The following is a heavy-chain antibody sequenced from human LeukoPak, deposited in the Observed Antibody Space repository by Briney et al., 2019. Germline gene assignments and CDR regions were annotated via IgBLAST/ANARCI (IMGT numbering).Heavy chain of an antibody. D-gene: IGHD3-22*01. CDR1: GGSISRSSYY. V-gene: IGHV4-39*01. Sequence: SETLSLTCTVSGGSISRSSYYWGWISQPPGKGLEGFGSIDYLRRTYYNPSLKRRVTLSVYPSKHPFSLKLTSMPPADPPVSFCARVSDISALGDKYFQHWGQGNLVTVSS. CDR2: IDYLRRT. CDR3: ARVSDISALGDKYFQH. J-gene: IGHJ1*01.